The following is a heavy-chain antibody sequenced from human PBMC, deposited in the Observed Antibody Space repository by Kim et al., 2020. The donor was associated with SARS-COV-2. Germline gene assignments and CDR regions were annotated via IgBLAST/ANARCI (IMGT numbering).Heavy chain of an antibody. J-gene: IGHJ2*01. CDR2: IYYSGST. Sequence: RSSRYYWGWVRQPPGKGLEWIGSIYYSGSTYYNPSLKSRVTISVDTSKNQFSLKLSSVTAADTAVYYCARHPSITMIVIAWYFDLWGRGTLAT. D-gene: IGHD3-22*01. CDR1: RSSRYY. V-gene: IGHV4-39*01. CDR3: ARHPSITMIVIAWYFDL.